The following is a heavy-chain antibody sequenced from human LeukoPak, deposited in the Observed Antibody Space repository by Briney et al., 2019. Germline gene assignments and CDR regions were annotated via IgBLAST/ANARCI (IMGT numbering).Heavy chain of an antibody. V-gene: IGHV3-74*01. CDR2: INEDGSTT. D-gene: IGHD3-16*01. J-gene: IGHJ6*02. Sequence: GGSLRLSCAASGFTFSSNWMHWVRQAPGKGPVWVSRINEDGSTTNYADSVKGRFTISRDNAKNSLYLQMSNLRAEDTAVYFCARGGGLDVWGQGATVTVSS. CDR3: ARGGGLDV. CDR1: GFTFSSNW.